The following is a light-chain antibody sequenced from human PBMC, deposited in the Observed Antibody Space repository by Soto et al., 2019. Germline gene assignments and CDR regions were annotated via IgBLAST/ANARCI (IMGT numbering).Light chain of an antibody. Sequence: DIQITQSPSSLSSSLGDRVTISCRASQGIRIDLGWFQQRPGKAPKRLIYGASSLQSGVPSRFSGSGYGTEFTLTISNLQPEDFATYYCPQHNSFPRTFGQGTKVDIK. V-gene: IGKV1-17*02. CDR3: PQHNSFPRT. J-gene: IGKJ1*01. CDR1: QGIRID. CDR2: GAS.